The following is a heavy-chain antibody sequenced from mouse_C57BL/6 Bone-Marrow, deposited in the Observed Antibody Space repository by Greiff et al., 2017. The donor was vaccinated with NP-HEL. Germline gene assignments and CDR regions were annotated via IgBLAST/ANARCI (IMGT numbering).Heavy chain of an antibody. D-gene: IGHD1-1*01. CDR1: GFTFNTYA. CDR2: IRSKSSNYAT. V-gene: IGHV10-3*01. Sequence: EAGGGLVQPKGSLKLSCAASGFTFNTYAMHWVRQAPGKGLEWVARIRSKSSNYATYYADSVKDRFTISRDDSQSMLYLQMNNLKTEDTAMYYCVRRGYGSSYYWYFDVWGTGTTVTVSS. CDR3: VRRGYGSSYYWYFDV. J-gene: IGHJ1*03.